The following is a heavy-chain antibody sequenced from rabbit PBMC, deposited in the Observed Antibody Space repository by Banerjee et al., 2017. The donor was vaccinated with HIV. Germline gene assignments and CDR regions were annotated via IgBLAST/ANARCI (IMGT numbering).Heavy chain of an antibody. CDR2: IYNGDGST. J-gene: IGHJ4*01. Sequence: QSLEESGGGLVKPEGSLTLTCKASGFDLSTYYYMCWVRQAPGKGLEWIACIYNGDGSTYYASWVNGRFTISKTSSTTVTLQMTSLTAADTATYFCARSPAGYALYGYEWYFNLWGPGTLVTVS. CDR1: GFDLSTYYY. V-gene: IGHV1S40*01. D-gene: IGHD6-1*01. CDR3: ARSPAGYALYGYEWYFNL.